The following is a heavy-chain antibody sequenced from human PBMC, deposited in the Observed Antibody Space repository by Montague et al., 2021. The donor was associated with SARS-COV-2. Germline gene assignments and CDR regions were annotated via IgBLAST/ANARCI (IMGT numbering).Heavy chain of an antibody. CDR3: VRQPGQWPTREWFWFDP. J-gene: IGHJ5*02. V-gene: IGHV4-39*01. Sequence: SETLSLTCTVSGGSISSTSYYWGWIRQPPGKGLEWIGSINYSGSTYYNPSLKSRVTISVDTSKNQFSLKLSSVTAADTAVYYCVRQPGQWPTREWFWFDPWGQGTLVTVSS. CDR1: GGSISSTSYY. D-gene: IGHD6-19*01. CDR2: INYSGST.